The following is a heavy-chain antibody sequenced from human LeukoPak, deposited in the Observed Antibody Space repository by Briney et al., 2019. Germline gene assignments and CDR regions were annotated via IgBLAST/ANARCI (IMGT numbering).Heavy chain of an antibody. CDR3: AKKYYYDSSGYYYEDYFDY. CDR2: ISGSGGST. J-gene: IGHJ4*02. Sequence: PGGSLRLSCAASGFTFSSYAMSWVRQAPGKGLEWVSAISGSGGSTYYADSVKGRFTISRDNSKNTLYLQMNSLRAEDTAVYYCAKKYYYDSSGYYYEDYFDYWGQGTLVTVSS. D-gene: IGHD3-22*01. V-gene: IGHV3-23*01. CDR1: GFTFSSYA.